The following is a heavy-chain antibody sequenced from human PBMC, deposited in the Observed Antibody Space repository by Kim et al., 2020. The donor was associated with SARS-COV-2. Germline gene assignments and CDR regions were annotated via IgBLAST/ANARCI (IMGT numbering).Heavy chain of an antibody. V-gene: IGHV4-31*03. CDR1: GGSISSGGYY. D-gene: IGHD3-3*01. CDR2: IYYSGST. J-gene: IGHJ5*02. Sequence: SETLSLTCTVSGGSISSGGYYWSWIRQHPGKGLEWIGYIYYSGSTYYNPSLKSRVTISVDTSKNQFSLKLSSVTAADTAVYYCARGPPHYDFWSGYHYNWFDPWGQGTLVTVSS. CDR3: ARGPPHYDFWSGYHYNWFDP.